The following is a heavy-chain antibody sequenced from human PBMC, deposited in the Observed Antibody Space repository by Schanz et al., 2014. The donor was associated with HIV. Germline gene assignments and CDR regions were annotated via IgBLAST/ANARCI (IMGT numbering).Heavy chain of an antibody. CDR2: IWFDGSNK. CDR1: GFSFSNFG. CDR3: VRGLLFQGCFDS. D-gene: IGHD3-10*01. Sequence: QVQLVESGGGVVQPGRSLRLSCAASGFSFSNFGMHWVRQAPGKGLEWVAIIWFDGSNKYYADSVRGRFTISRDNSKNTLYLQMNSLRAEDTAVYYCVRGLLFQGCFDSWGQGTLVTVSS. J-gene: IGHJ4*02. V-gene: IGHV3-33*08.